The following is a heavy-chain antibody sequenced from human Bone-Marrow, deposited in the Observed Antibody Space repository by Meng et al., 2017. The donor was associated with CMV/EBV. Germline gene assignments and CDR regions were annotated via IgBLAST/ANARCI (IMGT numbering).Heavy chain of an antibody. CDR3: AGQYCSSTSCYAPRFDP. CDR1: GFTFSSYA. V-gene: IGHV3-21*01. CDR2: ISSSSSYI. J-gene: IGHJ5*02. Sequence: GGSLRLSCAGSGFTFSSYAMSWVRQAPGKGLEWVSSISSSSSYIYYADSVKGRFTISRDNAKNSLYLQMNSLRAEDTAVYYCAGQYCSSTSCYAPRFDPWGQGTLVTVSS. D-gene: IGHD2-2*01.